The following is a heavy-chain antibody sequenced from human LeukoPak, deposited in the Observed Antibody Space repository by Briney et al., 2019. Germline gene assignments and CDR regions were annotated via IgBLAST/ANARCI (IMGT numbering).Heavy chain of an antibody. J-gene: IGHJ4*02. CDR3: AKVSGYSSGWYPDY. CDR2: ISGSGGST. Sequence: GGSLRLSCAASGFTFSSYAMSWVRQAPGKGLEWVSAISGSGGSTYYADSVKGRFTISRDNSKNTLYLQMNSLRAEDTAVYYCAKVSGYSSGWYPDYWGQGTLATVSS. V-gene: IGHV3-23*01. D-gene: IGHD6-19*01. CDR1: GFTFSSYA.